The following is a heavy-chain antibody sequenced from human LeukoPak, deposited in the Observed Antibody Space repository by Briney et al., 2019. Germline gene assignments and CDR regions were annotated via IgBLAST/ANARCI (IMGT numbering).Heavy chain of an antibody. Sequence: LSLTCTVSGGSISSYYWSWIRQPPGKGLEWVSYISSGGGTIYYADSVKGRFTISRDNAKNSLYLQMESLRPEDTAVYYCARGATVGASRFDYWGQGILVTVSS. CDR2: ISSGGGTI. D-gene: IGHD1-26*01. J-gene: IGHJ4*02. CDR1: GGSISSYY. CDR3: ARGATVGASRFDY. V-gene: IGHV3-11*04.